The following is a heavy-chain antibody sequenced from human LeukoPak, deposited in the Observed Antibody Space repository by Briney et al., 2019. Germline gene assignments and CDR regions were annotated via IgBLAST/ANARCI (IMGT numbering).Heavy chain of an antibody. V-gene: IGHV4-39*01. CDR1: GASISSYY. J-gene: IGHJ4*02. Sequence: SETLSLTCTVSGASISSYYWGWIRQPPGKGLEWIGSIYYSGSTYYNPSLKSRVTISVDTSKNQFSLKLNSVTAADTAVYYCARLGTIAARAFDYWGQGTLVTVSS. CDR2: IYYSGST. D-gene: IGHD6-6*01. CDR3: ARLGTIAARAFDY.